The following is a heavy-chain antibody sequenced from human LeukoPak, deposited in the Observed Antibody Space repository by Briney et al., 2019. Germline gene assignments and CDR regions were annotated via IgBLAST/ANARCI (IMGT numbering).Heavy chain of an antibody. CDR1: GYTFTGYY. CDR2: INPNSGGT. CDR3: ARSPYYYDSSGYYYYYYYYMDV. V-gene: IGHV1-2*02. J-gene: IGHJ6*03. Sequence: ASVKVSCKASGYTFTGYYMHWVRQAPGPGLEWMGWINPNSGGTNYAQKFQGRVTMTRDTSISTAYMELSRLRSDDTAVYYCARSPYYYDSSGYYYYYYYYMDVWGKGTTVTISS. D-gene: IGHD3-22*01.